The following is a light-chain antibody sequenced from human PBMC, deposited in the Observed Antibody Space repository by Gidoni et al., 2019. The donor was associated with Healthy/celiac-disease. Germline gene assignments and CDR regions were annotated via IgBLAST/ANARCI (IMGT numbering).Light chain of an antibody. J-gene: IGKJ1*01. CDR2: GAS. CDR3: QQYGSSPRT. Sequence: EIVLTQSPGTLSFSPGERATLSCRASQRVSSSYVAWYQQKPGQPPRLLIYGASSRATGIPDRFSGSGSGTDFTLTISRLEPEDFAVYYCQQYGSSPRTFGQGTKVEIK. V-gene: IGKV3-20*01. CDR1: QRVSSSY.